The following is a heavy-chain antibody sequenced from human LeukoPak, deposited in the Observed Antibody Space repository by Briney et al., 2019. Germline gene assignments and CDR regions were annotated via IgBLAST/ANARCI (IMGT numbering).Heavy chain of an antibody. CDR2: IDWNSRST. CDR1: GFTFDDYA. V-gene: IGHV3-9*01. Sequence: GGSLRLSCAASGFTFDDYAMQWVRLSPGKGLEWVSRIDWNSRSTVYADSVRGRFTISRDNAKNSLYLQMNSLRPEGTALYYCARDRRPLTGYNAQDYWGQGTLVTVSS. D-gene: IGHD3-9*01. CDR3: ARDRRPLTGYNAQDY. J-gene: IGHJ4*02.